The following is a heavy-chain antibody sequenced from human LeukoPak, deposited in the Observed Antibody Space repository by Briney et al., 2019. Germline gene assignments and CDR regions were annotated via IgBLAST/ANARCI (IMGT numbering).Heavy chain of an antibody. CDR2: INGNSSST. V-gene: IGHV3-23*01. CDR3: ARQPDDFSGWNNGQDFFDY. CDR1: GFTFSSYV. Sequence: GASVRLSCAASGFTFSSYVMSWVRQAPGKGLEWVSGINGNSSSTYYADSVKGRFTISRDNSKNTLYLQMNSLRAEDTAVYYCARQPDDFSGWNNGQDFFDYWGQGTLVTVSS. D-gene: IGHD6-19*01. J-gene: IGHJ4*02.